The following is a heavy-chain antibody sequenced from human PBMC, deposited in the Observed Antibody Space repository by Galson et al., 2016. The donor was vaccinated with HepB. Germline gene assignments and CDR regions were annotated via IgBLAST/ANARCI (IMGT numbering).Heavy chain of an antibody. D-gene: IGHD5/OR15-5a*01. CDR2: IYYSGST. J-gene: IGHJ1*01. Sequence: SETLSLTCTVSGGSISSSSYYWGWIRQPPGKGLEWIGSIYYSGSTYYNPSLKSRVTISVDTSKNQFSLKLSSVTAADTAVYYCARFYVGTDREYFQHWGQGTLVTVSS. CDR1: GGSISSSSYY. CDR3: ARFYVGTDREYFQH. V-gene: IGHV4-39*01.